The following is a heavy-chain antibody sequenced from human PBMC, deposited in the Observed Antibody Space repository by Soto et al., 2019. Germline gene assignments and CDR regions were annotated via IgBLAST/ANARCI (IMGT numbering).Heavy chain of an antibody. J-gene: IGHJ4*02. V-gene: IGHV5-10-1*01. CDR1: GYSFTSYW. D-gene: IGHD5-18*01. CDR2: IDPSDSYT. CDR3: ERHPSDSYGSLVDY. Sequence: PGEALKISCKGSGYSFTSYWISWVRQMPGKGLEWMGRIDPSDSYTNYSPSFQGHVTISADKSISTAYLQWSSLKASDTAMYYCERHPSDSYGSLVDYWGQGTLVTLSS.